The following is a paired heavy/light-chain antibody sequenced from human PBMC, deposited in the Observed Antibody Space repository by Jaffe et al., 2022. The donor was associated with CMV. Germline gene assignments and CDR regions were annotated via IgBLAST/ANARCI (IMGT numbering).Light chain of an antibody. J-gene: IGKJ2*01. CDR2: AAS. CDR1: QGISSY. Sequence: DIQLTQSPSFLSASVGDRVTITCRASQGISSYLAWYQQKPGKAPKLLIYAASTLQSGVPSRFSGSGSGTEFTLTISSLQPEDFATYYCQQPPGYTFGQGTKLEIK. CDR3: QQPPGYT. V-gene: IGKV1-9*01.
Heavy chain of an antibody. J-gene: IGHJ5*02. CDR1: GGSISSYY. Sequence: QVQLQESGPGLVKPSETLSLTCTVSGGSISSYYWSWIRQPPGKGLEWIGYIYYSGSTNYNPSLKSRVTISVDTSKNQFSLKLSSVTAADTAVYYCARHSPYYDFWSGYFVSWFDPWGQGTLVTVSS. V-gene: IGHV4-59*08. D-gene: IGHD3-3*01. CDR2: IYYSGST. CDR3: ARHSPYYDFWSGYFVSWFDP.